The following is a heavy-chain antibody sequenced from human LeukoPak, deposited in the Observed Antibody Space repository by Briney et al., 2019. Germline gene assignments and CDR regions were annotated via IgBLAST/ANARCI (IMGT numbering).Heavy chain of an antibody. J-gene: IGHJ6*03. D-gene: IGHD6-25*01. CDR3: AKDRTASYYYYYMDV. CDR1: GFTFSSYA. Sequence: PGGSLCLSCAASGFTFSSYAMSWVRLGPGKGLEWVSALSGSGGSTYYADSVKGRFTISRDNSKNTLYLQMNSLRAEDTAVYYCAKDRTASYYYYYMDVWGKGTTVTVSS. CDR2: LSGSGGST. V-gene: IGHV3-23*01.